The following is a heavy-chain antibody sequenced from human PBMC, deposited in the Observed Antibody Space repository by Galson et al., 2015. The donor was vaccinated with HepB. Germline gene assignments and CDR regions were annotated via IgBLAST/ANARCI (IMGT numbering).Heavy chain of an antibody. D-gene: IGHD3-22*01. Sequence: CATSGDSVSSNSAAWNWIRQSPSRGLEWLGRTYYRFKWYYDYAVSVKSRITINPDISKNQFSLQLNSVTPEDTAVYYCARNVYYDTSGYYYKPGWIDPWGQGTLVTVSS. J-gene: IGHJ5*02. V-gene: IGHV6-1*01. CDR3: ARNVYYDTSGYYYKPGWIDP. CDR2: TYYRFKWYY. CDR1: GDSVSSNSAA.